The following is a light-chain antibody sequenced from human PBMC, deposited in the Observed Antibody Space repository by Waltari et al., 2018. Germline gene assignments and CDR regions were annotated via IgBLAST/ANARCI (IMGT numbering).Light chain of an antibody. CDR2: WAS. Sequence: DIVMTQSPHSLAVSLGERAAIHCKSSQSVLYTSNNRNYLAWYKQKPGQPPKLLINWASTRESGVPDRFSGSGSGTDFTLTISSLQAEDVAVYYCQQYYSSPPTFGQGTRLEIK. CDR3: QQYYSSPPT. CDR1: QSVLYTSNNRNY. J-gene: IGKJ5*01. V-gene: IGKV4-1*01.